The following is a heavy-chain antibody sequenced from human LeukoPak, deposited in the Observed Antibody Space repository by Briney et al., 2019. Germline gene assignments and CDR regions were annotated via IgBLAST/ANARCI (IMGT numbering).Heavy chain of an antibody. CDR2: ISSSGGST. Sequence: PGGSLRLSCAASGFTFSSYAMSWVRQAPGKGLEWVSAISSSGGSTYYADSVKGRFTISRDNSKNTLYLQMNSLRAEDTAVYYCAKRPYYDFWSGYRFDPWGQGTLVTVSS. V-gene: IGHV3-23*01. D-gene: IGHD3-3*01. CDR1: GFTFSSYA. CDR3: AKRPYYDFWSGYRFDP. J-gene: IGHJ5*02.